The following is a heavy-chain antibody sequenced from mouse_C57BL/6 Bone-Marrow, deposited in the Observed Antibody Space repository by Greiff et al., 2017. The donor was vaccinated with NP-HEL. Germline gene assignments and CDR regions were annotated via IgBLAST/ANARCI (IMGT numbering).Heavy chain of an antibody. CDR2: IYPRSGNT. D-gene: IGHD1-1*01. J-gene: IGHJ1*03. Sequence: VKLQESGAELARPGASVKLSCKASGYTFTSYGISWVKQRTGQGLEWIGEIYPRSGNTYYNEKFKGKATLTADKSSSTAYMELRSLTSEDSAVYFCAREGITTVVATGGWYFDVWGTGTTVTVSS. CDR3: AREGITTVVATGGWYFDV. CDR1: GYTFTSYG. V-gene: IGHV1-81*01.